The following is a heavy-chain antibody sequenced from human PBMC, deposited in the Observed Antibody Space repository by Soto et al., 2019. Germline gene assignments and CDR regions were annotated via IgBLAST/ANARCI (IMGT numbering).Heavy chain of an antibody. CDR1: GYTFTSYA. CDR2: INAGNGNT. CDR3: AGGIGPYYFDY. D-gene: IGHD1-26*01. J-gene: IGHJ4*02. Sequence: QVQLVQSGAEEKKPGASVKVSCKASGYTFTSYAMHWVRQAPGQRLEWMGWINAGNGNTKYSQKLQVRVTITRDTSASTAYMGLSSLRSEDTAVDYCAGGIGPYYFDYWGQATLVTVSP. V-gene: IGHV1-3*05.